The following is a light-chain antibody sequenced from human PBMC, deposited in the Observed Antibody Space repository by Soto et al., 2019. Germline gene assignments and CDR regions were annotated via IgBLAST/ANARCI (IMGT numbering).Light chain of an antibody. CDR1: SSDVGGYNY. Sequence: QSVLTQPASVSGSPGQPIAISCTGTSSDVGGYNYVSWYQQHPGKAPKLILCDVSNRPSGVSDRVSGSKSGNTASLTISGLLTEDEADYYCSSYPTSSPYVFGTGTKVTVL. CDR3: SSYPTSSPYV. J-gene: IGLJ1*01. CDR2: DVS. V-gene: IGLV2-14*01.